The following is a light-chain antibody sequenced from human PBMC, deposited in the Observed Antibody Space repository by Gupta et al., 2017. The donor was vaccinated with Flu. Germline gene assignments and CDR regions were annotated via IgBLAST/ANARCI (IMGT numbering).Light chain of an antibody. Sequence: QSALTPPRSVSGSPGQSVTISCTGSSSDFTSHNSVSWYQQYPGKGPKLIVYDITKRPSGVPDRFSSSKSGNTVSLTVSGLQADDEADYYCCSMTITHSRVFGGGTKLTVL. J-gene: IGLJ3*02. V-gene: IGLV2-11*01. CDR2: DIT. CDR3: CSMTITHSRV. CDR1: SSDFTSHNS.